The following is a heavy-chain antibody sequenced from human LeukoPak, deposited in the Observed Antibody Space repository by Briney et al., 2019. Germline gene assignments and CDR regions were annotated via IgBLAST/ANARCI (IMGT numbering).Heavy chain of an antibody. CDR1: GYTFTSNY. D-gene: IGHD4-11*01. Sequence: GASVKVSCKAFGYTFTSNYMHWVRQAPGQGPEWMGVISPSGGSTTYAQKFQGRVTLTRDMSTSTDYLELSSLRSEDTAVYYCARGSTVTTSVSGYWGQGTLVTVSS. CDR3: ARGSTVTTSVSGY. J-gene: IGHJ4*02. CDR2: ISPSGGST. V-gene: IGHV1-46*01.